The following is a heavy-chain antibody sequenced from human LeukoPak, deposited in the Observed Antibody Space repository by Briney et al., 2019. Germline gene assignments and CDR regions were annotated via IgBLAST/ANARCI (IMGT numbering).Heavy chain of an antibody. V-gene: IGHV3-23*01. CDR3: AKFRGIPTTVTLD. CDR1: GFTFRNYA. D-gene: IGHD4-17*01. CDR2: SSGSGGDT. J-gene: IGHJ1*01. Sequence: PGGSLRLSCAASGFTFRNYAMGWVRQAPGKGLEWVSTSSGSGGDTYYADSVKGRFTISRDNAKNTLYLQMSGLRAEDTAVYYSAKFRGIPTTVTLDWGQGTLVTVSS.